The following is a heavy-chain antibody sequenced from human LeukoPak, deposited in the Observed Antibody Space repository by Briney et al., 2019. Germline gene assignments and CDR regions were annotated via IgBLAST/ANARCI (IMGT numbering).Heavy chain of an antibody. J-gene: IGHJ4*02. CDR1: GFHFNTYG. Sequence: GRSLRLSCAASGFHFNTYGMHWVRQAPGKGLEWVGVIWYDGSNKIYAESVKGRFTISRDNSKNTLYLQMNSLRAEDTAVYYCARDRSWGSQCYFDYWGQGTLVTVSS. CDR2: IWYDGSNK. D-gene: IGHD7-27*01. CDR3: ARDRSWGSQCYFDY. V-gene: IGHV3-33*01.